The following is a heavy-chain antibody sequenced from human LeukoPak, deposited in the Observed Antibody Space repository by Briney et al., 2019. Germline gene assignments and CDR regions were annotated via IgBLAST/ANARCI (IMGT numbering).Heavy chain of an antibody. CDR3: AKVIYKGYCSGGSCYTGDY. CDR1: GFTFSSYA. J-gene: IGHJ4*02. V-gene: IGHV3-23*01. D-gene: IGHD2-15*01. Sequence: GGSLRLSCAASGFTFSSYAMSWVRQAPGKGLEWVSAISGSGGSTYYADSVKGRFTISRDNSKNTLYLQMNSLRAEDTAVYYCAKVIYKGYCSGGSCYTGDYWGQGTLVTVSS. CDR2: ISGSGGST.